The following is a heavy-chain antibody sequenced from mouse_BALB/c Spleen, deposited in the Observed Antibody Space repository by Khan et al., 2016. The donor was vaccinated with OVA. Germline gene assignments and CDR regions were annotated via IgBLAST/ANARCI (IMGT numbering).Heavy chain of an antibody. V-gene: IGHV3-2*02. CDR2: ISYSGST. CDR3: ARTARIKY. J-gene: IGHJ2*01. Sequence: EVQLQESGPGLVKPSQSLSLTCTVTGYSITSDYAWNWIRQFPGNKLEWMGYISYSGSTNYNPSLNSRISLTRAPSKNQFFLQLNSVTTEDTATYYCARTARIKYWGQGTTLTVAS. CDR1: GYSITSDYA. D-gene: IGHD1-2*01.